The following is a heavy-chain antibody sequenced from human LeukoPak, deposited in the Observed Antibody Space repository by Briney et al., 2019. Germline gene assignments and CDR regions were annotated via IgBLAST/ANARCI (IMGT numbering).Heavy chain of an antibody. Sequence: SETLSLTCAVYGGSFSGYYWSWIRQPPGKGLEWIGEINHSGSTNYNPSLKSRVTISVDTSKNQFSLKLSSVTAADAGIYYCAREDIAGRVTTILPYWGQGTPVTVSS. CDR3: AREDIAGRVTTILPY. CDR1: GGSFSGYY. CDR2: INHSGST. V-gene: IGHV4-34*01. J-gene: IGHJ4*02. D-gene: IGHD5-12*01.